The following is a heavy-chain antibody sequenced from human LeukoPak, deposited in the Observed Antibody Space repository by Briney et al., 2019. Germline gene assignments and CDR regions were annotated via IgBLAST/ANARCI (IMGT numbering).Heavy chain of an antibody. CDR3: AKSHYCSGGSCYRGFDGMDA. CDR1: GFTFSSYG. CDR2: ISYDGSNK. Sequence: GGSLRLSCAASGFTFSSYGMHWVRQAPGKGLEWVAVISYDGSNKYYADSVKGRFTISRDNSKNTLYLQMNSLRAEDTAVYYCAKSHYCSGGSCYRGFDGMDAWGQGTTVTVSS. J-gene: IGHJ6*02. D-gene: IGHD2-15*01. V-gene: IGHV3-30*18.